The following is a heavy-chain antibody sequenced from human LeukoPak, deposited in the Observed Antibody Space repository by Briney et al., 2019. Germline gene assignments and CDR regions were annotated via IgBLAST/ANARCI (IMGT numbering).Heavy chain of an antibody. CDR1: GASISSYF. D-gene: IGHD6-19*01. CDR2: IYYTG. V-gene: IGHV4-59*08. CDR3: ARGRSSGWYVDY. J-gene: IGHJ4*02. Sequence: SETLSLTCTVSGASISSYFWGWIRQPPGKGLECIGYIYYTGNYNPSLKSRVTISVDTSKNQFSLKLSSVTAADTAVYYCARGRSSGWYVDYWGQGTLVTVSA.